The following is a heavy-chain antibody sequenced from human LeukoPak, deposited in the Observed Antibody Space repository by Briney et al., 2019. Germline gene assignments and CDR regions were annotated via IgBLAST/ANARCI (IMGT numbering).Heavy chain of an antibody. Sequence: GGSLRLSCAASGFTFSTYWMSWVRQAPGKGLEWVANIKQDGSETYYVDSVKGRFTISRDNAKNSVYLQMNSLRDEDTAVYYCARDRAYAFDNWGQGTMVTVSS. CDR1: GFTFSTYW. V-gene: IGHV3-7*01. CDR2: IKQDGSET. D-gene: IGHD3-10*01. CDR3: ARDRAYAFDN. J-gene: IGHJ3*02.